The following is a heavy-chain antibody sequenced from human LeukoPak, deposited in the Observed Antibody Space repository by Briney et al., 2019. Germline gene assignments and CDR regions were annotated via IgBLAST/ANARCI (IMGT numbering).Heavy chain of an antibody. J-gene: IGHJ4*02. CDR1: GYTFTSYA. CDR2: INAGYGNT. V-gene: IGHV1-3*01. D-gene: IGHD6-13*01. Sequence: ASVKVSCKASGYTFTSYAMHWVRQAPGQRLEWMGWINAGYGNTEYSQKFQGRVTITRDTSASTAYMELSSLRSEDTAVYYCAREGFYSSSWYYFDYWGQGTLVTVPS. CDR3: AREGFYSSSWYYFDY.